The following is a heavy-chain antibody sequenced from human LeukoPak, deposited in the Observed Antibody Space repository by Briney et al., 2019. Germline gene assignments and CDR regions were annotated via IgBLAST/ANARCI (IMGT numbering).Heavy chain of an antibody. D-gene: IGHD2-15*01. J-gene: IGHJ4*02. V-gene: IGHV3-33*01. CDR2: VWFDGTNK. CDR3: ASDQSSVACNGGRCYTGPLDY. Sequence: PGGSLRLSCAASGFTFSSHGTHWVRQAPGKGLKWVAPVWFDGTNKYYADSVKGRFTISRDNSKNTLNLQMNSLRAEDTAVYYCASDQSSVACNGGRCYTGPLDYWGQGTLVTVAS. CDR1: GFTFSSHG.